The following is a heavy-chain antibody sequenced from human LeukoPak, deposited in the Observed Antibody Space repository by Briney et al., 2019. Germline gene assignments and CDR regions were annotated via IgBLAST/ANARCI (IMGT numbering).Heavy chain of an antibody. CDR2: ISPTGSTT. CDR3: ARGPNSNWSELDF. D-gene: IGHD6-6*01. Sequence: GGSLRLSCTASGFSFSGHWMHWARQLPGKGLVWVSRISPTGSTTSYADSVKGRFTVSRDNAKNTLYLQVNNLRAEDTAVYYCARGPNSNWSELDFWGQGTLLTVSS. CDR1: GFSFSGHW. J-gene: IGHJ4*02. V-gene: IGHV3-74*01.